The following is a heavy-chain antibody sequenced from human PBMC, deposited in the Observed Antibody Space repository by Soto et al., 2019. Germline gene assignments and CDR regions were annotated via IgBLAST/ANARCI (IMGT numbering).Heavy chain of an antibody. Sequence: GSLRLSCAASGFTLSTYWMHWVRQAPGKGLVWVSRINNDGSSTSYADSVKGRFTISRDTAKNTLYLQMNSLRVEDTAVYYCARVDRSSSWYVDYWGQGTLVTVSS. J-gene: IGHJ4*02. D-gene: IGHD6-13*01. CDR2: INNDGSST. CDR3: ARVDRSSSWYVDY. CDR1: GFTLSTYW. V-gene: IGHV3-74*01.